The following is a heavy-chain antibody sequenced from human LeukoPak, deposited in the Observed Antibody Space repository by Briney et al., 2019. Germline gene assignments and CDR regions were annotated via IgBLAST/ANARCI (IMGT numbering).Heavy chain of an antibody. CDR3: ARWSSNYYDTSGRRFDP. CDR2: INHSGST. Sequence: SETLSLTCTVSGGSFSGYYWSWIRQPPGKGLEWIGEINHSGSTNYNPSLKSRVTISVDTSKHQFSLKLRSATAADTAVYYCARWSSNYYDTSGRRFDPWGEGTLVTVSS. J-gene: IGHJ5*02. D-gene: IGHD3-22*01. CDR1: GGSFSGYY. V-gene: IGHV4-34*01.